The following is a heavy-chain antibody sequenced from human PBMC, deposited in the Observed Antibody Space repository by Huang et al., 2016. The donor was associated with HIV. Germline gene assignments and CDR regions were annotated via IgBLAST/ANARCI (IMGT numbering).Heavy chain of an antibody. V-gene: IGHV1-69*11. Sequence: QVQLVQSGAEVKRPGSSVKVSCKTSGGTFSSYAIVWVRQVPGQGLEWVGWFIPLPATSNYAKKVQARVTITAEESTDTAFLELGGLKSEDTAMYFCARRQGGALLYWGQGTLITVT. J-gene: IGHJ4*02. CDR1: GGTFSSYA. CDR2: FIPLPATS. D-gene: IGHD2-21*02. CDR3: ARRQGGALLY.